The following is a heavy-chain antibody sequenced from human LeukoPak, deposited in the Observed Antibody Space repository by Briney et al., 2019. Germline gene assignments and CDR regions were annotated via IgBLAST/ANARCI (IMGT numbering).Heavy chain of an antibody. V-gene: IGHV4-59*01. D-gene: IGHD1-26*01. Sequence: SETLSLTCTVSGGSISNYYWSWIRQPPGKGLEWIGYIYYSGSTNYNPSLKSRVTISVDTSKNQFSLKLSSVTAADTAVYYCARDMGIVGATLPPFYYYYGMDVWGQGTTVTVSS. CDR2: IYYSGST. CDR3: ARDMGIVGATLPPFYYYYGMDV. J-gene: IGHJ6*02. CDR1: GGSISNYY.